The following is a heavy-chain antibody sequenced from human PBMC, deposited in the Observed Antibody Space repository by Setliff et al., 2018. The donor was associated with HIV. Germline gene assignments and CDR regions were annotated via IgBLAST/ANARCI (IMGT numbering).Heavy chain of an antibody. Sequence: SETLSLTCTVSGDSISSGSNYWSWIRQPPGKRLEWIGSMYHTGSTYYSPSLNSRFTISVDTSKNQFSLKLRSVTAADTAVYYCARASSDIPGVDSNYFDDWGQGTLVTVSS. V-gene: IGHV4-39*07. CDR3: ARASSDIPGVDSNYFDD. CDR1: GDSISSGSNY. CDR2: MYHTGST. J-gene: IGHJ4*02. D-gene: IGHD2-2*01.